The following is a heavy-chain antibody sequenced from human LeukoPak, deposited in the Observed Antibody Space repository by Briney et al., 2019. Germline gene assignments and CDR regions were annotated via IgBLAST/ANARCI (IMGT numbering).Heavy chain of an antibody. J-gene: IGHJ4*02. CDR3: AGELRLGELSLYY. CDR2: INHSGST. CDR1: GGSFSGYY. Sequence: PSETLSLTCAVYGGSFSGYYWSWIRQPPGKGLEWIGEINHSGSTNYNPSLKSRVTISVDTSKNQFSLKLSSVTAADTAVYYCAGELRLGELSLYYWGQGTLVTVSS. V-gene: IGHV4-34*01. D-gene: IGHD3-16*02.